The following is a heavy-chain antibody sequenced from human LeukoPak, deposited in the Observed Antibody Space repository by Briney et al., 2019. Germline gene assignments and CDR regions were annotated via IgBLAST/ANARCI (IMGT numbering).Heavy chain of an antibody. V-gene: IGHV1-46*01. D-gene: IGHD5-18*01. Sequence: ASVKVSCKASGYTFTSYYMHWVRQAPGQGLEWMGIINPSGGSTSYAQKFQGRVTMTRDTSTCTVYMELSSLRSEDTAVYYCARGAVDTAMDPDFDYWGQGTLVTVSS. J-gene: IGHJ4*02. CDR2: INPSGGST. CDR3: ARGAVDTAMDPDFDY. CDR1: GYTFTSYY.